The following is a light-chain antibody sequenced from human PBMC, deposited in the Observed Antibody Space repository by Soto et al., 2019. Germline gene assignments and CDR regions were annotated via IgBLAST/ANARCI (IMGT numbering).Light chain of an antibody. CDR2: EVS. V-gene: IGLV2-14*01. J-gene: IGLJ3*02. CDR3: SSYTRSSTWV. CDR1: SSDVGGYNY. Sequence: QSVLTQPASVSGSPGQSITISCTGTSSDVGGYNYFSWYQQHPDKAPKLMVYEVSNRPSGVSNRFSGSKSGNTASLTISGLQAEDEADYYCSSYTRSSTWVFGGGTKLTVL.